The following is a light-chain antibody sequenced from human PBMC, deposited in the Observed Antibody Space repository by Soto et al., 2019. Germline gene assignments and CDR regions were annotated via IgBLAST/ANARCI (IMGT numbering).Light chain of an antibody. V-gene: IGLV1-36*01. Sequence: QSVLTQPPSVSEAPRQKVTISCSGSSSNIGNNSVTWYQQLPGTAPKLLIYDDNMLPSGISDRFSGSKSGTSASLAISGLQSEDEADYYCAAWDDSLIGVVFGGGTKLTVL. J-gene: IGLJ2*01. CDR3: AAWDDSLIGVV. CDR1: SSNIGNNS. CDR2: DDN.